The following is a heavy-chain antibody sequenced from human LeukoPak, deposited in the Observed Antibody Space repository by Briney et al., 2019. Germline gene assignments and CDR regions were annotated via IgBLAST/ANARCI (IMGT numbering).Heavy chain of an antibody. D-gene: IGHD3-22*01. CDR1: GGSFSGYY. J-gene: IGHJ4*02. CDR3: ARLSSGYKTNFDY. Sequence: SETLSLTCAVYGGSFSGYYWSWIRQPPGKGLEWIGYIYYSGSTNYNPSLKSRVTISVDTSKNQFSLKLSSVTAADTAVYYCARLSSGYKTNFDYWGQGTLVTVSS. V-gene: IGHV4-59*08. CDR2: IYYSGST.